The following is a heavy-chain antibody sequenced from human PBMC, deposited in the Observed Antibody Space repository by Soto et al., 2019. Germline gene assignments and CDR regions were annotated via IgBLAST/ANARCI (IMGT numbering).Heavy chain of an antibody. J-gene: IGHJ6*03. Sequence: PGGSLRLSCAASGFTFSSYAMHWVRQAPGKGLEYVSAISSNGGSIYYANSVKGRFTISRDNSKNTLYLQMGSLRAEDMAVYYCARVGGSGSYYYYYMDVWGKGTTVTVSS. CDR1: GFTFSSYA. D-gene: IGHD3-10*01. V-gene: IGHV3-64*01. CDR3: ARVGGSGSYYYYYMDV. CDR2: ISSNGGSI.